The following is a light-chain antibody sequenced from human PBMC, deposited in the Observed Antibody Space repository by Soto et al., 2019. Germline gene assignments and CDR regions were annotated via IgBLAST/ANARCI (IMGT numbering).Light chain of an antibody. J-gene: IGLJ1*01. Sequence: QSVLTQPRSVSGSPGQSVTISCTGTGSDVDNYNYVSWYQQHPGKAPNLMIYDVTKRPSGVPDRISGSKSGNTASLIISGLQAEDEADYYCCSYAGRYTYVFGTGTKLTVL. CDR3: CSYAGRYTYV. V-gene: IGLV2-11*01. CDR2: DVT. CDR1: GSDVDNYNY.